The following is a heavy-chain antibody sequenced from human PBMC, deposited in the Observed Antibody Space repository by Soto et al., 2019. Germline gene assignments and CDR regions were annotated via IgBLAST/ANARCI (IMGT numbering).Heavy chain of an antibody. CDR3: AHDHYDSRRGFEP. V-gene: IGHV2-5*02. CDR2: SYWDDDK. Sequence: QITFKESGPTLVKPTQTLTLTCTSSGFSLSTSGGGVGWIRQPPGKALEWLALSYWDDDKRYSPSLKSRLTITEDTSKNQVVLTMSNIDPVDTATYYCAHDHYDSRRGFEPWGQGTVVTVSS. J-gene: IGHJ5*02. D-gene: IGHD3-3*01. CDR1: GFSLSTSGGG.